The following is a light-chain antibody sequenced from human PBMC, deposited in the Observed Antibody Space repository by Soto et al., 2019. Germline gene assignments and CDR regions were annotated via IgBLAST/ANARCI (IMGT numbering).Light chain of an antibody. CDR2: KAS. Sequence: DLQMTQSPSTLSESVGDRDTITCRASQSISNWLAWYKQKPGKAPKLLIYKASSLESGVPSRFSGSGSGTDFTLTISSLQPDDSATYYCQQYNSYWTFGQGTKVDIK. CDR3: QQYNSYWT. J-gene: IGKJ1*01. V-gene: IGKV1-5*03. CDR1: QSISNW.